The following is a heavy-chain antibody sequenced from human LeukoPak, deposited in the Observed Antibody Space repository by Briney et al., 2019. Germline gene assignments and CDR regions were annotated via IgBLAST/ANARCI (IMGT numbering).Heavy chain of an antibody. V-gene: IGHV3-21*01. D-gene: IGHD5-12*01. CDR3: AKDVDSGYDWEWFDP. Sequence: PGGSLRLSCAASGFTFSSYSMNWVRQAPGKGLEWVSSISSSSSYIYYADSVKGRFTISRDNSKSTLYLQMNSLRAEDTAVYYCAKDVDSGYDWEWFDPWGQGTLVTVSS. J-gene: IGHJ5*02. CDR2: ISSSSSYI. CDR1: GFTFSSYS.